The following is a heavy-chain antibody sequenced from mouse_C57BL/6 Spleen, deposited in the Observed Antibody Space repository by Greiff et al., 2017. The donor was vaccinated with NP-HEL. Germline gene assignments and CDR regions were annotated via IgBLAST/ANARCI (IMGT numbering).Heavy chain of an antibody. J-gene: IGHJ4*01. CDR2: ILTGSGST. D-gene: IGHD1-1*01. Sequence: VQLQESGAELMKPGASVKLSCKATGFTFTGYWIEWVKQSPGHGLEWIGEILTGSGSTYYNEKFKGKATFTADTSSNTAYMQLSSLTTEDSAIYYCARNYGSSLYAMDYWGQGTSVTVSS. V-gene: IGHV1-9*01. CDR1: GFTFTGYW. CDR3: ARNYGSSLYAMDY.